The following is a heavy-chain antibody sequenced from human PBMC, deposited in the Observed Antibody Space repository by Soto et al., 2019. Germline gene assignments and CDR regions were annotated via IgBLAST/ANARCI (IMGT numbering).Heavy chain of an antibody. CDR2: ISGGGDTT. CDR3: AKGRGGSGSLTPRVDF. D-gene: IGHD3-10*01. V-gene: IGHV3-23*01. CDR1: GFTFNNYA. J-gene: IGHJ4*02. Sequence: GGSLRLSCAASGFTFNNYAMTWVRQAPGKGLEWVSAISGGGDTTSYADSVKGRFTVSRDGSKNTLYLQMSSLRAEDTALYYCAKGRGGSGSLTPRVDFWGQGTLVPVSS.